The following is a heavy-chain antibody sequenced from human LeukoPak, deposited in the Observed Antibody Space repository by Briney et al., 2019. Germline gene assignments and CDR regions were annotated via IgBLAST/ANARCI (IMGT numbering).Heavy chain of an antibody. Sequence: SETLSLTCTVSGGSISSSSYYWGWIRQPPGKGLEWIGSIYYSGSTYYNPSLKSRITISVDTSKPQSSLKLSSVTAADTAVYYCARHRSGWLQSSFDYWGQGTLVTVSS. V-gene: IGHV4-39*01. D-gene: IGHD5-24*01. CDR3: ARHRSGWLQSSFDY. CDR2: IYYSGST. J-gene: IGHJ4*02. CDR1: GGSISSSSYY.